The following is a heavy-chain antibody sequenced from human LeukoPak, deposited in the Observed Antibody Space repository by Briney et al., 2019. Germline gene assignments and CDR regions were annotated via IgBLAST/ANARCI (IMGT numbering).Heavy chain of an antibody. Sequence: ASVKVSCKASGYTFTDYYMYWVRQAPGQGLEYMGWINPNSGGTNYAQKFQGRVTMTRDTSISTAYMELSSLRSDDTAMYYCARARGLDFWSGYSDFDYWGQGTLVTVSS. J-gene: IGHJ4*02. CDR2: INPNSGGT. D-gene: IGHD3-3*01. V-gene: IGHV1-2*02. CDR1: GYTFTDYY. CDR3: ARARGLDFWSGYSDFDY.